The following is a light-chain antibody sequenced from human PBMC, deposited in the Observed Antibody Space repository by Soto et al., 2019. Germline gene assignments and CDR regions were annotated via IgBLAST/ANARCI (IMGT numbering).Light chain of an antibody. CDR1: QNINRF. V-gene: IGKV1-39*01. Sequence: DIQRTQSPSSLSASVGDRVTITCRASQNINRFLNWYQQKPGKAPKLLIYAASSLQSGVPSRFSGSGSGTDFTLTISNLQPEDFATYYCQQSYSPPPVTVGQGTRMEIK. J-gene: IGKJ5*01. CDR3: QQSYSPPPVT. CDR2: AAS.